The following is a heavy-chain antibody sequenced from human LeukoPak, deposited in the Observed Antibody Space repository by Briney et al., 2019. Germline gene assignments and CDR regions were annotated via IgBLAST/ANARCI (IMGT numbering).Heavy chain of an antibody. Sequence: PSETLSLTCAVYGGSFYGGSFSGYYWSWIRQPPGKGLEWIGEVNHSGSTNYNPSLKSRVTISVDTSKNQFSLKLSSVTAADTAVYYCARWYYYASGSLDYWGQGTLVTVSS. V-gene: IGHV4-34*01. CDR1: GGSFSGYY. J-gene: IGHJ4*02. CDR2: VNHSGST. CDR3: ARWYYYASGSLDY. D-gene: IGHD3-10*01.